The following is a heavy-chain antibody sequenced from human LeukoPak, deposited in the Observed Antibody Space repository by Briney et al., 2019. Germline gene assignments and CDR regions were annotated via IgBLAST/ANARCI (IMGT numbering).Heavy chain of an antibody. J-gene: IGHJ1*01. Sequence: GGSLRLSCAASGFTFSIYSMNWVRQAPGKGLEWVSYISSSNSAIYYADSVKGRFTISRDNANNSLYLQMNSLRAEDAAVYYCATYSSLNRREFQYWGQGTLLTVSS. CDR2: ISSSNSAI. CDR3: ATYSSLNRREFQY. V-gene: IGHV3-48*01. D-gene: IGHD3-22*01. CDR1: GFTFSIYS.